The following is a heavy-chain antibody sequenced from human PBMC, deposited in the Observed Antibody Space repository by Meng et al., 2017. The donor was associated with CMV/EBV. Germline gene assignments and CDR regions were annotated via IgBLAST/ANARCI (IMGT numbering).Heavy chain of an antibody. J-gene: IGHJ4*02. CDR1: GYTFTSYG. V-gene: IGHV1-18*01. CDR2: ISAYNGNT. CDR3: AREGFDY. Sequence: QGQVGQCGAEVKQPGASVKFSWKATGYTFTSYGSRWVRQAPGQGLEWMGWISAYNGNTNYAQKLQGRVTMTTDTSTSTAYMGLRSLGSDDTAVYYCAREGFDYWGQGTLVTVSS.